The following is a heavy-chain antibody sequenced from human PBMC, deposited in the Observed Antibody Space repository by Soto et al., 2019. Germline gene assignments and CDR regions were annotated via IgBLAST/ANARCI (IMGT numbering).Heavy chain of an antibody. Sequence: SETLSLTCTVSGRSISSSSYYWCWIRQPPGKGLEWIGSIYYSGSTYYNPSLKSRVTISVDTSKNQFSLKLSSVTAADTAVYYCARQLSYYYGMDVWGQGTTVT. V-gene: IGHV4-39*01. J-gene: IGHJ6*02. CDR2: IYYSGST. CDR1: GRSISSSSYY. CDR3: ARQLSYYYGMDV.